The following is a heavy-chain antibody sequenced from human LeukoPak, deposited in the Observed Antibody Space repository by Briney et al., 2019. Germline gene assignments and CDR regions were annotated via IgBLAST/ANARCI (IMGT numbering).Heavy chain of an antibody. CDR3: ARHVPAAAGRRYYYYYMDV. V-gene: IGHV4-59*01. J-gene: IGHJ6*03. CDR2: IYYSGST. D-gene: IGHD6-13*01. CDR1: GGSISSYY. Sequence: SETLSLTCTVSGGSISSYYWSWIRQPPGKGLEWIGYIYYSGSTNYNPSLKSRVTISVDTSKNQFSLKLSSVTAADTAVYYCARHVPAAAGRRYYYYYMDVWGKGTTVTVSS.